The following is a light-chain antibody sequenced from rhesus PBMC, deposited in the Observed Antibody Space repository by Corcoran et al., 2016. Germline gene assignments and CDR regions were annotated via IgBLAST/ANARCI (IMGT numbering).Light chain of an antibody. Sequence: QVILTQSPATLSLSPGERATLSCRDSQCVSSYLAWYQQKPGQAPRLLIYGASSRATVIPDRLRGRGSLTEFTLTISCLEPGDVAVYYCQKFSSSPLTFGGGTKVKIK. J-gene: IGKJ4*01. CDR3: QKFSSSPLT. CDR2: GAS. V-gene: IGKV3-53*01. CDR1: QCVSSY.